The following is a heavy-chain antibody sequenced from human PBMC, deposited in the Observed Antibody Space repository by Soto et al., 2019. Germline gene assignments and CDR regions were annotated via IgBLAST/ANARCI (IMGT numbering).Heavy chain of an antibody. J-gene: IGHJ6*02. CDR3: ASNWGVAYCGGDCYPDLSV. Sequence: KPSETLSLTCTVSGGSISSGDYYWSWIRQPPGKGLEWIGYIYYSGSTYYNPSLKSRVTISVDTSKNQFSLKLSSVTAADTAVYYCASNWGVAYCGGDCYPDLSVWGQGTTVTVS. V-gene: IGHV4-30-4*01. CDR2: IYYSGST. D-gene: IGHD2-21*02. CDR1: GGSISSGDYY.